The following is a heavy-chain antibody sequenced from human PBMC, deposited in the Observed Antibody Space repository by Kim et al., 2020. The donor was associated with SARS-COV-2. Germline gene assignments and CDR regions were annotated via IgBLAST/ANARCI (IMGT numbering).Heavy chain of an antibody. CDR3: AKDRRERAARHRAHFDY. J-gene: IGHJ4*02. D-gene: IGHD6-6*01. Sequence: VKGRFTISRDNSKNTLYLQMNSLRAEDTAVYYCAKDRRERAARHRAHFDYWGQGTLVTVSS. V-gene: IGHV3-23*01.